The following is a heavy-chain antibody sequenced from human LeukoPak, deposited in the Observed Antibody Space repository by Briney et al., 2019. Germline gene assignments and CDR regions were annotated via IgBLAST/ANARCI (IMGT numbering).Heavy chain of an antibody. Sequence: SETLSLTCTVSGGSISTSSYYWGWVRQPPGKGLEWIGNIFYSGSTYYSPSLKSRVTISLDTSKNQFSLKLSSVTAADTAVYYCARVRVAMIVVKRTYYFDYWGQGTLVTVSS. CDR3: ARVRVAMIVVKRTYYFDY. CDR1: GGSISTSSYY. J-gene: IGHJ4*02. V-gene: IGHV4-39*07. D-gene: IGHD3-22*01. CDR2: IFYSGST.